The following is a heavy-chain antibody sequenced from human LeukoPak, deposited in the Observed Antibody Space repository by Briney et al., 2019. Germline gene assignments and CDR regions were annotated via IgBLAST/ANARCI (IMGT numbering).Heavy chain of an antibody. CDR2: IYPGDSDT. D-gene: IGHD3-10*01. Sequence: GESLKISCQGSGYSFTSYWIGWVRPMPGKGLEWMGIIYPGDSDTRYSPSFPGQVTISADKSISTAYLQWSSLKASDNAMYYCARYYYGSGRGANWFDPWGQGTLVTVSS. V-gene: IGHV5-51*01. J-gene: IGHJ5*02. CDR1: GYSFTSYW. CDR3: ARYYYGSGRGANWFDP.